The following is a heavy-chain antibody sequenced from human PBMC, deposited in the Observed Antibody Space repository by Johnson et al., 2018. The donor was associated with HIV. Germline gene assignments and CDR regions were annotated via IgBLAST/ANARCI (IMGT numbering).Heavy chain of an antibody. D-gene: IGHD3-10*01. Sequence: EQLVESGGGLVQPGGSLRLSCAASGFTFSSYWMSWVRQAPGKGLEWVANIKQDGSEKYYVDSVKGRFTISRDNAKNSLYLQMNSLRAEDTALYYCAKNYYGSGRGAFDIWGQGTMVTVSS. CDR2: IKQDGSEK. J-gene: IGHJ3*02. V-gene: IGHV3-7*05. CDR3: AKNYYGSGRGAFDI. CDR1: GFTFSSYW.